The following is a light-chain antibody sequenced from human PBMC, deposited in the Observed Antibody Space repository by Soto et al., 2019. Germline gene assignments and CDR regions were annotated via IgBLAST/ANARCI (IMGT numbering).Light chain of an antibody. Sequence: QSALTQPPSVSGSPGQSVTISCTGTSSDVGGYNYVSWYQQHPGKAPKLVIYEVTKRPSGVPDRFSGSKSGNTASLTVSGLQAEDEADYYCSSFTGASTIFGTGTKVTVL. J-gene: IGLJ1*01. V-gene: IGLV2-8*01. CDR1: SSDVGGYNY. CDR2: EVT. CDR3: SSFTGASTI.